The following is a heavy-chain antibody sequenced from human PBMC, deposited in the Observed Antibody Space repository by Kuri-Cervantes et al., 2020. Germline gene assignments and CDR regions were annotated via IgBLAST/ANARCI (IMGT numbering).Heavy chain of an antibody. CDR2: IYTSGST. CDR3: ARGGYYYDSRVDY. V-gene: IGHV4-61*02. J-gene: IGHJ4*02. CDR1: GGSISSGSYY. Sequence: LRLSCTVSGGSISSGSYYWSWIRQPAGKGLEWIGRIYTSGSTNYNPSLKSRVTISVDTSKNQFSLKLSSVTAADTAVYYCARGGYYYDSRVDYWGQGTLVTVSS. D-gene: IGHD3-22*01.